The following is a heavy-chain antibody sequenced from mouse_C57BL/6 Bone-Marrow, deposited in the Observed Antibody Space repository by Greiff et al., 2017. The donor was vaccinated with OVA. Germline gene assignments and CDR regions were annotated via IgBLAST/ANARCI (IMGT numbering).Heavy chain of an antibody. CDR2: ISSGGSYT. CDR1: GFTFSSYG. J-gene: IGHJ1*03. D-gene: IGHD1-1*01. Sequence: EVKLVESGGELVKPGGSLKLSCAASGFTFSSYGMSWVRQTPDKRLEWVATISSGGSYTYYPDSVKGRSTISRDNAKNTLYLQMSSLKSEDTAMYYCARPFIATVVAADWYFDVWGTGTTVTVAS. CDR3: ARPFIATVVAADWYFDV. V-gene: IGHV5-6*02.